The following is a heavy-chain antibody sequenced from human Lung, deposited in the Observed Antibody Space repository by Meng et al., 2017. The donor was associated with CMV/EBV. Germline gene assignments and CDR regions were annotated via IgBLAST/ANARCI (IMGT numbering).Heavy chain of an antibody. CDR1: GFTFDDYG. D-gene: IGHD3-3*01. CDR2: INWNGGST. CDR3: ARIYDFWSGSKGSAFDI. V-gene: IGHV3-20*04. J-gene: IGHJ3*02. Sequence: GGSXRLXCAASGFTFDDYGMSWVRQAPGKGLEWVSGINWNGGSTGYADSVKGRFTISRDNAKNPLYLQMNSLRAEDTALYYCARIYDFWSGSKGSAFDIWXQGTMVTVSS.